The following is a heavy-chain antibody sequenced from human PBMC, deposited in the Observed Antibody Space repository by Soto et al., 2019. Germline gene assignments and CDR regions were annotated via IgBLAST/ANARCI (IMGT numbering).Heavy chain of an antibody. Sequence: GGSLRLSCAASGFTFSSYGMHWVRQAPGKGLEWVAVIWYDGSNKYYADSVKGRFTISRDNSKNTLYLQMNSLRAEDTAVYYCARDKAAAAPFYGMDVWGQGTTVTVSS. CDR2: IWYDGSNK. J-gene: IGHJ6*02. CDR1: GFTFSSYG. CDR3: ARDKAAAAPFYGMDV. V-gene: IGHV3-33*01. D-gene: IGHD6-13*01.